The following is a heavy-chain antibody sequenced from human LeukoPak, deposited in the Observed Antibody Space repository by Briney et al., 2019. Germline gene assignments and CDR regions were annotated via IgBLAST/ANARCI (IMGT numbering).Heavy chain of an antibody. D-gene: IGHD3-10*01. CDR2: IWYDGSNK. CDR3: ARDQVTVYYYGSGSAWFDP. J-gene: IGHJ5*02. Sequence: GGSLRLSCAASGFTFSSYGMHWVRQAPGKGLEWVAVIWYDGSNKYYADSAKGRFTISRDNSKNTLYLQMNSLRAEDTAVYYCARDQVTVYYYGSGSAWFDPWGQGTLVTVSS. V-gene: IGHV3-33*01. CDR1: GFTFSSYG.